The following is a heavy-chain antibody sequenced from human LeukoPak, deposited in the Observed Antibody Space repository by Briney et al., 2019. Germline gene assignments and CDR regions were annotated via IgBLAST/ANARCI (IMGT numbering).Heavy chain of an antibody. V-gene: IGHV3-74*01. J-gene: IGHJ3*02. Sequence: GGSLRLSCSASGFTFSSNWMHWVRQAPGKGLVWVSHISTDARTITYADFVRGRFTISRDNAKNTVYLQMNSLRAEDTAVYYCARVKYQLLDDAFDIWGQGTMVTVSS. D-gene: IGHD2-2*01. CDR1: GFTFSSNW. CDR2: ISTDARTI. CDR3: ARVKYQLLDDAFDI.